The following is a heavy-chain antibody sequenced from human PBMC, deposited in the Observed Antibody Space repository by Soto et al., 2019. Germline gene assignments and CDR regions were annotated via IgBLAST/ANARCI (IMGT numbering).Heavy chain of an antibody. CDR3: AREQVAAAEGGGGARDR. CDR2: IIPKSHAA. CDR1: GGTFSSYS. V-gene: IGHV1-69*06. J-gene: IGHJ3*02. D-gene: IGHD2-15*01. Sequence: QVQLVQSGDEVKQPGSSVRVSCEASGGTFSSYSVSWVRQAPGQGLEWLGGIIPKSHAANYAQKFQGRVTITADRSTSTTYMELSSLRSEVTAVYDCAREQVAAAEGGGGARDRWGQGTMVTVSS.